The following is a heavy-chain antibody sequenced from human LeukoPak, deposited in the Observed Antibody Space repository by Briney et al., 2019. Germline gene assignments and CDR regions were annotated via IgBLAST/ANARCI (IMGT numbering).Heavy chain of an antibody. J-gene: IGHJ6*03. CDR3: ARGGEYSYGWKNYYYMDV. Sequence: ASVKVSCKASGYTFTSYDINWVRQATGQGLEWMGWINPNSGGTNHAQKFQGRVTMTRDTSISTAYMELSRLRSDDTAVYYCARGGEYSYGWKNYYYMDVWGKGTTVTVSS. CDR1: GYTFTSYD. D-gene: IGHD5-18*01. V-gene: IGHV1-2*02. CDR2: INPNSGGT.